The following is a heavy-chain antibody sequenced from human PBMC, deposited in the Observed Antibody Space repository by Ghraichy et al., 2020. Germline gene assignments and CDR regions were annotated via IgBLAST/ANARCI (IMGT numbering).Heavy chain of an antibody. CDR2: ISSDGGSS. V-gene: IGHV3-23*01. J-gene: IGHJ2*01. CDR3: AKEEITTSSVFGYWFDL. Sequence: GGSLRLSCAASGFTFSSYAMSWVRQAPGKGLEWVSAISSDGGSSKYADSVKGRFTISRDNSEKTLYLQMNSLRAEDTAVYYCAKEEITTSSVFGYWFDLWGRGTLVTVSS. CDR1: GFTFSSYA. D-gene: IGHD3-3*01.